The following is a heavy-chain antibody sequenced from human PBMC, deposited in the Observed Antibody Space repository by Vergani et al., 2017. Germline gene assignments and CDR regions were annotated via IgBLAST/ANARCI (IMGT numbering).Heavy chain of an antibody. J-gene: IGHJ4*02. V-gene: IGHV4-39*01. CDR2: IYYSGST. D-gene: IGHD2-2*01. Sequence: QLQLQESGPGLVKPSETLSLTCTVSGGSISSSSYYWGWIRQPPGKGLEWIGSIYYSGSTYYNPSLKSRVTISVDTSKNQFSLKLSSVTAADTAVYYCATPGLYANIVVVPAAIKYWGQGTLVTVSS. CDR1: GGSISSSSYY. CDR3: ATPGLYANIVVVPAAIKY.